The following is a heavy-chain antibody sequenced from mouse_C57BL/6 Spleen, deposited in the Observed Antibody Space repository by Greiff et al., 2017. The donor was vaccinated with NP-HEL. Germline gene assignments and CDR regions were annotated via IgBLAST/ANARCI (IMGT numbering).Heavy chain of an antibody. CDR1: GFTFSDYG. D-gene: IGHD2-2*01. CDR2: ISSGSSTI. CDR3: ARPGYGYDSWFAY. J-gene: IGHJ3*01. Sequence: EVKLMESGGGLVKPGGSLKLSCAASGFTFSDYGMHWVRQAPEKGLEWVAYISSGSSTIYYADTVKGRFTISRDNAKNTLFLQMTSLRSEDTAMYYCARPGYGYDSWFAYWGQGTLVTVSA. V-gene: IGHV5-17*01.